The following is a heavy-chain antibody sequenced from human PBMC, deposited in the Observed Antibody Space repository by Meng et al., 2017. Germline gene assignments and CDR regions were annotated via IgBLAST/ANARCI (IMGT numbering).Heavy chain of an antibody. CDR2: ISYDGSNK. CDR3: ARPYDYDILTGPGGY. CDR1: GFTFSSYA. Sequence: GESLKISCAASGFTFSSYAMHWVRQAPGKGLEWVAVISYDGSNKYYADSVKGRFTISRDNSKNTLYLQMNSLRAEDTAVYYCARPYDYDILTGPGGYWGQGTLVTVSS. J-gene: IGHJ4*02. V-gene: IGHV3-30*04. D-gene: IGHD3-9*01.